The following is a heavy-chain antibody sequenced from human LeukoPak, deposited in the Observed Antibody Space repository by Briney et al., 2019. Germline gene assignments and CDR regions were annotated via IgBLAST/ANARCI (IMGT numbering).Heavy chain of an antibody. Sequence: ASVKVSCKASGYTFTSYDINWVRQATGQGLEWMGWMNPNSGNTGYAQKFQGRVTMTRNTSISTAYMELSSLRSEDTAVYYCATMGGSGSPRYYGMDVWGQGTTVTVSS. CDR3: ATMGGSGSPRYYGMDV. CDR1: GYTFTSYD. CDR2: MNPNSGNT. D-gene: IGHD3-10*01. J-gene: IGHJ6*02. V-gene: IGHV1-8*01.